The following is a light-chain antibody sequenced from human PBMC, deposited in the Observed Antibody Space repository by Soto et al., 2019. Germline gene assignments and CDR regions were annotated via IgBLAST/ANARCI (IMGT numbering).Light chain of an antibody. J-gene: IGKJ3*01. CDR1: QSVSGSH. CDR3: QQYADTART. CDR2: GAS. V-gene: IGKV3-20*01. Sequence: EIVLTQSPGTLSLSPGERATLSCRASQSVSGSHLAWYQQKPGQAPRLLIYGASSRATGIPDRFSGSGSGTDFTLTISRLEPEDFAVYYCQQYADTARTFGPGTKVDIK.